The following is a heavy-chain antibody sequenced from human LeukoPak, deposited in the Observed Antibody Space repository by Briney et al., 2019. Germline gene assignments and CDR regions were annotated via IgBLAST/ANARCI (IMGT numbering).Heavy chain of an antibody. D-gene: IGHD6-13*01. J-gene: IGHJ4*02. Sequence: GESLKISCKGSGYSLASYWIGWVRQMPGKGLEWMGIIYPSDSETRYSPSFRGQVTISADKSISTAYLQWSSLKASDTAMYYCARLYRSSSGGDYWGQGTLVTVSS. CDR1: GYSLASYW. CDR3: ARLYRSSSGGDY. CDR2: IYPSDSET. V-gene: IGHV5-51*01.